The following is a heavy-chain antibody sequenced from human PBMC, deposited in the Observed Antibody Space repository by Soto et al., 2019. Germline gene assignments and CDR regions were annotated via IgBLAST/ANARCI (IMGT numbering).Heavy chain of an antibody. Sequence: QVQLVESGGGVVQPGRSLRLSCAASGFTFSSYGMHWVRQAPGKGLEWVAVIWSDGSNNYYADSVKGRFTISRDNSKNPLYLQMNSLRAEDTAVYYCARQVVVVVASSADAFDIWGQGTMVTVSS. D-gene: IGHD2-15*01. CDR1: GFTFSSYG. CDR3: ARQVVVVVASSADAFDI. CDR2: IWSDGSNN. J-gene: IGHJ3*02. V-gene: IGHV3-33*01.